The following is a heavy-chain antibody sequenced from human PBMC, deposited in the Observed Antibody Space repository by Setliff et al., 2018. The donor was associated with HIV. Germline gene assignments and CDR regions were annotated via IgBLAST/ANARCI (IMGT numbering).Heavy chain of an antibody. J-gene: IGHJ3*01. Sequence: PGGSLRLSCAASGFTFSRFDMNWVRQVPGKGLEWVAYIDSSSETKYYADSVKGRFTISRDNSNNTLSLQMSSLRAEDTALYYCAKLDYYDYSGSWARKVAIDFWGRGTMVTVSS. V-gene: IGHV3-48*01. D-gene: IGHD3-22*01. CDR2: IDSSSETK. CDR1: GFTFSRFD. CDR3: AKLDYYDYSGSWARKVAIDF.